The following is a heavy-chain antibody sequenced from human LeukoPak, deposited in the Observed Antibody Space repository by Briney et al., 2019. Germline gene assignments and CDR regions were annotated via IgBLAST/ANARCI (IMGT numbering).Heavy chain of an antibody. CDR3: AVDDYDDYVGGY. V-gene: IGHV3-23*01. CDR2: ISGSGGST. J-gene: IGHJ4*02. CDR1: GFTFSSYA. D-gene: IGHD4-17*01. Sequence: GGSLRLSCAASGFTFSSYAMSWVRQAPGKGLEWVSAISGSGGSTYYADSVKGRFTISRDNSKNTLYLQMNSLRAEDTAVYYCAVDDYDDYVGGYWGQGTLVTVSS.